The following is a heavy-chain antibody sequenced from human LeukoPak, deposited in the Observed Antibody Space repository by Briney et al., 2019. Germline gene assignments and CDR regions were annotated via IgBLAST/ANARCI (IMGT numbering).Heavy chain of an antibody. D-gene: IGHD5-24*01. CDR3: ARQLVEMATISGWFDP. Sequence: GESLKISCKGSGYSFTRYWIGWVRQMPGKGLEWMGIIYSGDSATRYSPSFQGQVTISADKSISTAYLQWSSLKASDTAMYYCARQLVEMATISGWFDPWGQGTLVTVSS. CDR2: IYSGDSAT. J-gene: IGHJ5*02. CDR1: GYSFTRYW. V-gene: IGHV5-51*01.